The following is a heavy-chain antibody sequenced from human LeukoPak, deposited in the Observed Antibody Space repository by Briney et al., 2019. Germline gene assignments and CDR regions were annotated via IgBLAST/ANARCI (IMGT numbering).Heavy chain of an antibody. J-gene: IGHJ4*02. CDR3: ARDSYGDANFDT. CDR1: GFTFSDYY. CDR2: IYADGNT. D-gene: IGHD4-17*01. V-gene: IGHV3-53*01. Sequence: PGGSLRLSCGASGFTFSDYYMSWIRQAPGRGLEWVSFIYADGNTYYADSVKGRFTISRDISKNAVFLQMNSLRAEDTAVYYCARDSYGDANFDTWGQGTLVTVSS.